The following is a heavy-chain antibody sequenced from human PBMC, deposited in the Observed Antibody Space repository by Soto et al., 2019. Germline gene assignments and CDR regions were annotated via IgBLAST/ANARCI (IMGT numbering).Heavy chain of an antibody. CDR2: VYYSGTT. CDR3: ARTTAVPNTLRSRYFFDY. J-gene: IGHJ4*02. V-gene: IGHV4-61*01. D-gene: IGHD4-17*01. Sequence: SETLCRTCSVSGGAVSNKTYYWGWIRQPPWKRLEWIGYVYYSGTTNYNPSLKSRVTISVDLSKNQFSLRLSSVTTADTALYYCARTTAVPNTLRSRYFFDYWGQGTLVTVSS. CDR1: GGAVSNKTYY.